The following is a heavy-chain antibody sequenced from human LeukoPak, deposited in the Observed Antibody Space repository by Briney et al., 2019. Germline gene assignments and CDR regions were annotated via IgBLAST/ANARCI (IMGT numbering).Heavy chain of an antibody. CDR1: GYTFTGYY. Sequence: GASVKVSCKASGYTFTGYYMHWVRQAPGQGLEWMGWINPNSGGTNYAQKFQGRVTMTRDTSISTAYMELSRLRSDDTAVYYCARDPYYYDSSGYYSGWGQGTLVTVSS. CDR3: ARDPYYYDSSGYYSG. J-gene: IGHJ4*02. D-gene: IGHD3-22*01. CDR2: INPNSGGT. V-gene: IGHV1-2*02.